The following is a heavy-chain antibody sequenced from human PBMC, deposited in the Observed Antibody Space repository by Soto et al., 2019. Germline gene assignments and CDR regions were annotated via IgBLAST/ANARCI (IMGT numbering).Heavy chain of an antibody. J-gene: IGHJ4*02. D-gene: IGHD3-22*01. Sequence: ASVKVSCKASGYTFTSYGISWVRQAPGQGLEWMGWISAYNGNTNYAQKLQGRVTTTTDTSTSTAYMELRSLRSDDTAVYYCARVIEDSSGYYYADLYYFDYWGQGTLVTVSS. V-gene: IGHV1-18*04. CDR2: ISAYNGNT. CDR3: ARVIEDSSGYYYADLYYFDY. CDR1: GYTFTSYG.